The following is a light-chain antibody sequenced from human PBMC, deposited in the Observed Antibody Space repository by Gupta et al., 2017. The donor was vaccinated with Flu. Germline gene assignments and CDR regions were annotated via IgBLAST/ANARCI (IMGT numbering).Light chain of an antibody. Sequence: TISCTGTSSDVGGYNYVSWYQQHPGKAPKLMIYDVSNRPSGVSNRFSGSKSGNTASLTISGLQAEDEADYYCSSYTSSSTLGGVFGTGTKVTVL. CDR2: DVS. CDR3: SSYTSSSTLGGV. CDR1: SSDVGGYNY. V-gene: IGLV2-14*04. J-gene: IGLJ1*01.